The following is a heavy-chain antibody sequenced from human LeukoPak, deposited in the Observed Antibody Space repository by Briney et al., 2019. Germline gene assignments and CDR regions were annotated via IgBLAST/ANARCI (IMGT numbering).Heavy chain of an antibody. CDR2: IYYTGST. Sequence: SETLSLTCTVSGGSISSYYWSWIRQPSGKGLEWIGCIYYTGSTNYNPSLKSRVTISVGTSKNQFSLKLGSVTAADTAVYYCATGRAYSSVDYWGQGTLVTVSS. V-gene: IGHV4-59*01. D-gene: IGHD6-19*01. CDR1: GGSISSYY. CDR3: ATGRAYSSVDY. J-gene: IGHJ4*02.